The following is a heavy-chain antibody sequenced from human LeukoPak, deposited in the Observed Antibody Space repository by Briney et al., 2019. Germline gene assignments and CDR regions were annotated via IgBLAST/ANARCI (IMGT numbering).Heavy chain of an antibody. CDR3: ARVPYSSSLNWFDP. V-gene: IGHV4-34*01. Sequence: SETLSLTCAVYGGSFSGYYWSRIRQPPGKGLEWIGEINHSGSTNYNPSLKSRVTISVDTSKNQFSLKLSSVTAADTAVYYCARVPYSSSLNWFDPWGQGTLVTVSS. J-gene: IGHJ5*02. D-gene: IGHD6-13*01. CDR2: INHSGST. CDR1: GGSFSGYY.